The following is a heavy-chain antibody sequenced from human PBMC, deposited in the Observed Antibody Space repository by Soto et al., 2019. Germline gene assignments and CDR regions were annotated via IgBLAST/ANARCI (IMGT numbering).Heavy chain of an antibody. Sequence: QVQLVQSGAEVKKPGSSVKVSCKASGGTFSSYAISWVRQAPGQGLEWMGGIIPIFGTANYAQKFQGRVTITADKSTSTAYMELSSLRFEDTAVYYCASIPRRDGYPMYAFDIWGQGTMVTVSS. CDR1: GGTFSSYA. CDR3: ASIPRRDGYPMYAFDI. CDR2: IIPIFGTA. V-gene: IGHV1-69*06. J-gene: IGHJ3*02. D-gene: IGHD5-12*01.